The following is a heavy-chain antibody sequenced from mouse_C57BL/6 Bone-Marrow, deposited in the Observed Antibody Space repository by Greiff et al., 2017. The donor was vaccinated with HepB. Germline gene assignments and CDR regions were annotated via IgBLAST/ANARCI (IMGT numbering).Heavy chain of an antibody. V-gene: IGHV5-16*01. J-gene: IGHJ1*03. CDR3: ARGHLDYGSENWYFDV. CDR1: GFTFSDYY. CDR2: INYDGSST. D-gene: IGHD1-1*01. Sequence: EVHLVESEGGLVQPGSSMKLSCTASGFTFSDYYMAWVRQVPEKGLEWVANINYDGSSTYYLDSLKSRFIISRDNAKNILYLQMSSLKSEDTATYYCARGHLDYGSENWYFDVWGTGTTVTVSS.